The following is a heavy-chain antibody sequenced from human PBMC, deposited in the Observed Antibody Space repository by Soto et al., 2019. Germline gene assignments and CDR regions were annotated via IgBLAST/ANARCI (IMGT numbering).Heavy chain of an antibody. CDR1: RFAFTSYA. D-gene: IGHD3-3*01. CDR2: XSGSGXSP. Sequence: XXSLRLSCAASRFAFTSYAMTWVRQAPGKGLEGVSAXSGSGXSPYHEDSAQXXFTLSRDXXKNTMYLQLHSLRVEDTAVYYCAGGYFTTVSDYWGQGILATAS. J-gene: IGHJ4*02. V-gene: IGHV3-23*01. CDR3: AGGYFTTVSDY.